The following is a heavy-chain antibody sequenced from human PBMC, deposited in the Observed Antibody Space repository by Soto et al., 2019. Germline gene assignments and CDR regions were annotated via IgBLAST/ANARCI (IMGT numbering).Heavy chain of an antibody. V-gene: IGHV3-21*01. Sequence: GWSLRLSCAASGFTFSSYSMNWVRQAPGKGLEWVSSISSSSSYIYYADSVKGRFTISRDKAKKSLYLQMNSLRAEDTAVYYCARQEQLWFLGYWGEGTLVTVSS. J-gene: IGHJ4*02. D-gene: IGHD3-10*01. CDR1: GFTFSSYS. CDR2: ISSSSSYI. CDR3: ARQEQLWFLGY.